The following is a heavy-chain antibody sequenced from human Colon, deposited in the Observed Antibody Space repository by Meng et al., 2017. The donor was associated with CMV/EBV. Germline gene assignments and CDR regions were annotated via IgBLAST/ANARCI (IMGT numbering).Heavy chain of an antibody. Sequence: GESLKISCEASGFPFGDYEINWVRQAPGKGLEWISYISSSGNTEYSADSVKGRFTFSRDNAKNSVYVQMNSLEADDAAVYFCAKPVGESGNWNEGYNGLDVWGQGTTVTVSS. D-gene: IGHD1-1*01. CDR3: AKPVGESGNWNEGYNGLDV. V-gene: IGHV3-48*03. J-gene: IGHJ6*02. CDR2: ISSSGNTE. CDR1: GFPFGDYE.